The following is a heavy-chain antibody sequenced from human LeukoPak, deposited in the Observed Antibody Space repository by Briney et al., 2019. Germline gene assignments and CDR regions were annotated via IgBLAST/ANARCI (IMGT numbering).Heavy chain of an antibody. D-gene: IGHD5-18*01. Sequence: GGSLRVSCAASGFTFSSYAMSRVRQAPGNGLEWVSAISGSGGSTYYADSVKGRFTISRDNSKNTLYLQMNSLRAEDTAVYYCAKNHISGYSYGSTYFDYWGQGTLVTVSS. J-gene: IGHJ4*02. CDR3: AKNHISGYSYGSTYFDY. V-gene: IGHV3-23*01. CDR1: GFTFSSYA. CDR2: ISGSGGST.